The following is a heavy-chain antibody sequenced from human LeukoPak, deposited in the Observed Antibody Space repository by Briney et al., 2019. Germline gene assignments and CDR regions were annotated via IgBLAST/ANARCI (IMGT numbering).Heavy chain of an antibody. D-gene: IGHD5-18*01. J-gene: IGHJ6*03. V-gene: IGHV4-59*12. CDR3: AREGRYRYGYNEYHLYMDI. CDR1: GGSISSYY. Sequence: KPSETLSLTCTASGGSISSYYWSWIRQSPGKGLEWIGYIYYDGSTNYNPSLRGRVTISVDTPKNQFSLKLSSVTAAETAVYYCAREGRYRYGYNEYHLYMDIWGKGTTVTVSS. CDR2: IYYDGST.